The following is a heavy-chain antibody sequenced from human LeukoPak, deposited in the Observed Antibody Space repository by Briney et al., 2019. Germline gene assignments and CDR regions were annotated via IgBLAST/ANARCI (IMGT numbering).Heavy chain of an antibody. CDR1: GYTFTSYG. D-gene: IGHD3-3*01. CDR2: ISAYNGNT. Sequence: ASVKVSCKASGYTFTSYGISWVRQAPGQGLEWMGWISAYNGNTNYAQKLQGRVTMTTDTSTSTAYMELRSLRSDDTAVYYCQMYYDFWSGYYGTDYWGQGTLVTVS. V-gene: IGHV1-18*01. J-gene: IGHJ4*02. CDR3: QMYYDFWSGYYGTDY.